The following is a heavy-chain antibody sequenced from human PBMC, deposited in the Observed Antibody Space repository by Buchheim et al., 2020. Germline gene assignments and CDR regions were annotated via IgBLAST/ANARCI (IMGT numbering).Heavy chain of an antibody. Sequence: EMQLLESGGGLVQPGGSLRISCVASGFTFNTSAMTWVRQAPGKGLEWVSAIRGSGFDTYYADSVTGRFTIYRDNSKNMLYLEMNSLRAEDAAIYFCAKTVHILPGYQRWVYYMDVWGKGTT. J-gene: IGHJ6*03. D-gene: IGHD3-9*01. V-gene: IGHV3-23*01. CDR1: GFTFNTSA. CDR2: IRGSGFDT. CDR3: AKTVHILPGYQRWVYYMDV.